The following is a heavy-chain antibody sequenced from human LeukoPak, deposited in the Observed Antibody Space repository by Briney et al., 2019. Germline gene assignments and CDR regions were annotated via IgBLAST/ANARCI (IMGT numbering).Heavy chain of an antibody. J-gene: IGHJ4*02. V-gene: IGHV3-21*01. CDR3: AGQQLVESYFDY. D-gene: IGHD6-13*01. CDR2: ISSSSSYI. CDR1: GFTFSSYS. Sequence: PGGSLRLSCAASGFTFSSYSMNWVRQAPGKGLEWVSSISSSSSYIYYADSVKGRFTISRDNAKNSLYLQMNSLRAKDTAVYYCAGQQLVESYFDYWGQGTLVTVSS.